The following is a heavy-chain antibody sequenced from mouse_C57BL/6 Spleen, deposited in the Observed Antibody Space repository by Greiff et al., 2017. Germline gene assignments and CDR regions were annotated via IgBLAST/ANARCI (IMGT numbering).Heavy chain of an antibody. V-gene: IGHV14-4*01. J-gene: IGHJ3*01. D-gene: IGHD1-1*02. CDR2: IDPENGDT. CDR3: TTLWAY. CDR1: GFNINDDY. Sequence: EVQGVESGAELVRPGASVKLSCTASGFNINDDYMHWVKQRPEQGLEWIGWIDPENGDTEYASKFQGKATITADTSSNTAYLQLSSLTSEDTAVYYCTTLWAYWGQGTLVTVSA.